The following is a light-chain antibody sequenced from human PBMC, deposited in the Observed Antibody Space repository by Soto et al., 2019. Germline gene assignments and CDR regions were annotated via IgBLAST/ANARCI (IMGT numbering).Light chain of an antibody. Sequence: QSVLTQPASVSGSPGQSITISCTGTSSDVGGYNYVSWYQQHPGKAPKLMIYDVSNRPSGVSNRFSGSKSGNTASLTVSGLQAEDEADYHCCSYAGNSNYVFGTGTKVTVL. V-gene: IGLV2-14*01. CDR1: SSDVGGYNY. CDR3: CSYAGNSNYV. J-gene: IGLJ1*01. CDR2: DVS.